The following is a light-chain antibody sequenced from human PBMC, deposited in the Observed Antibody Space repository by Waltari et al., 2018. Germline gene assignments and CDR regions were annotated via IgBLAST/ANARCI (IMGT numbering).Light chain of an antibody. CDR3: CSYAGSSPYV. J-gene: IGLJ1*01. V-gene: IGLV2-23*02. CDR2: DVS. Sequence: QSAMTQPASVSGSPGQSIPISCTGTSSDVGGYNYVSWYQQHPGKAPTLMIYDVSKRPSGVSNRFSGSKSGNTASLTISGLQAEDEADYYCCSYAGSSPYVFGTGTKVTVL. CDR1: SSDVGGYNY.